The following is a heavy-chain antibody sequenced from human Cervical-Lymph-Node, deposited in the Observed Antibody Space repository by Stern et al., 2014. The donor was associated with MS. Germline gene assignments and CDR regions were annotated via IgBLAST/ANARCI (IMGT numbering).Heavy chain of an antibody. V-gene: IGHV1-2*04. CDR1: GYTFTDYY. Sequence: QVQLVQSGAEVKKPGASVKVSCMASGYTFTDYYLHWVRQAPGQGLEWMGRINPYTGGADYAQKFQGWVTMTRDSSINTAYMEVSRLKSDDTAVYYCARGGFVDWIYYDMDVWGQGTTVTVSS. CDR3: ARGGFVDWIYYDMDV. CDR2: INPYTGGA. J-gene: IGHJ6*02. D-gene: IGHD3/OR15-3a*01.